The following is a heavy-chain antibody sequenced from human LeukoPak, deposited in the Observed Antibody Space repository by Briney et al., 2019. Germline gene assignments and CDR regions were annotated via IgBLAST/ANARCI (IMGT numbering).Heavy chain of an antibody. CDR3: AREVGYYDSSGYFDY. Sequence: SETLSLTCTVSGGSISSGGYYWSWIRQHPGKGLECIGYIYYSGSTYSNPSLKSRVTISVDTSKNQFSLRLSSVTAADTAVYYCAREVGYYDSSGYFDYWGQGSLVTVSS. CDR1: GGSISSGGYY. D-gene: IGHD3-22*01. CDR2: IYYSGST. V-gene: IGHV4-31*03. J-gene: IGHJ4*02.